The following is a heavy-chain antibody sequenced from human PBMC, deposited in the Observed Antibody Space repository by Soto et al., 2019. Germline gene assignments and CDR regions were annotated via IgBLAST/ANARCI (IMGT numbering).Heavy chain of an antibody. Sequence: ASVKVSCKASGYTFTSYGISWVRQAPGQGLEWMGWISAYNGNTNYAQKLQGRVTMTTDTSTSTAYMELRSLRSDDTAVYYCARDGILYHDRSGDYYYYYGMDVWGQGTTVTVSS. D-gene: IGHD2-8*01. CDR1: GYTFTSYG. J-gene: IGHJ6*02. CDR2: ISAYNGNT. CDR3: ARDGILYHDRSGDYYYYYGMDV. V-gene: IGHV1-18*04.